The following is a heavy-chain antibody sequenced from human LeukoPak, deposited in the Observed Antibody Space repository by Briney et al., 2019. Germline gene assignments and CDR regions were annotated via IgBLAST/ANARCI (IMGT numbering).Heavy chain of an antibody. D-gene: IGHD6-13*01. V-gene: IGHV1-2*02. CDR1: GGTFSSYA. Sequence: EASVKVSCKASGGTFSSYAISWVRQAPGQGLEWMGWINPNSGGTNYAQKFQGRVTMTRDTSISTAYMELSRLRSDDTAVYYCARDVLEYSSSWYSDYWGQGTLVTVSS. J-gene: IGHJ4*02. CDR3: ARDVLEYSSSWYSDY. CDR2: INPNSGGT.